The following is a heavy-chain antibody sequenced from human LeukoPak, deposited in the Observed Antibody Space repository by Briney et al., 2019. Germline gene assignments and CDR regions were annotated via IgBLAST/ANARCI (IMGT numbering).Heavy chain of an antibody. V-gene: IGHV3-7*03. Sequence: PGGSLRLSCAASGFTFSNYWMSWVRQAPGKGLEWVANINQDGSETYYADSVKGRFTMARDNAKNSLDLQMNSLRAEDTAVYYCATSADWRGDYWGQGTLVTVSS. CDR2: INQDGSET. CDR1: GFTFSNYW. J-gene: IGHJ4*02. CDR3: ATSADWRGDY. D-gene: IGHD3-10*01.